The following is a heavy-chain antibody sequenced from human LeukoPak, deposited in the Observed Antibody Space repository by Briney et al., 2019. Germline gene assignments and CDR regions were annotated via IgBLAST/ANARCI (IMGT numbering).Heavy chain of an antibody. V-gene: IGHV4-4*07. Sequence: SDTLSLTYAVSYGSISSYYWSWIRKPAGKGLEWIGRIYISGSTNYNPSLKSRVTISADTSNNHFSLQLSCLTASDTAVYYCAREVGGSYLDYWGQATLVTVCS. J-gene: IGHJ4*02. CDR2: IYISGST. CDR3: AREVGGSYLDY. CDR1: YGSISSYY. D-gene: IGHD1-26*01.